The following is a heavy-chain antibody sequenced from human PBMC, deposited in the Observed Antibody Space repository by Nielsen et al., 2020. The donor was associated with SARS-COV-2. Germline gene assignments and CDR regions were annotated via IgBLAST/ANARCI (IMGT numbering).Heavy chain of an antibody. CDR3: ARPRYSSSSSFDY. D-gene: IGHD6-13*01. Sequence: WIRQPPGKGLEWIGSIYYSGSTYYNPSLKSRVTISVDTSKNQFSLKLSSVTAADTAVYYCARPRYSSSSSFDYWGQGTLVTVSS. V-gene: IGHV4-39*01. CDR2: IYYSGST. J-gene: IGHJ4*02.